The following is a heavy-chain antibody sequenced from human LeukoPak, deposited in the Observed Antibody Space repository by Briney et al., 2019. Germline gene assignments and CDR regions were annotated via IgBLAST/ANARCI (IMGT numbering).Heavy chain of an antibody. CDR1: GFTFSSYA. V-gene: IGHV3-30-3*01. Sequence: GGSLILSCAASGFTFSSYAMHWVRQAPGKGLEWVAVISYDGSNKYYADSVKGRFTISRDNSKNTLYLQMNSLRAEDTAVYYCARDRYQLLPFDYWGQGTLVTVSS. D-gene: IGHD2-2*01. J-gene: IGHJ4*02. CDR2: ISYDGSNK. CDR3: ARDRYQLLPFDY.